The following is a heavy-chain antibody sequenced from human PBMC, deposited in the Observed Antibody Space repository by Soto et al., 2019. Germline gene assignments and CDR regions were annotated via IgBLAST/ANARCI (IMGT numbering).Heavy chain of an antibody. J-gene: IGHJ6*02. CDR3: ARGTTQDYYYGMDV. V-gene: IGHV1-69*13. CDR1: GGTFSSYA. D-gene: IGHD1-1*01. CDR2: IIPIFGTA. Sequence: SVKVSCKASGGTFSSYAISGGRQAPGQGLEWMGGIIPIFGTANHAQKFQCRVTITADESTSTAYMELSSLRSEDTAVYYCARGTTQDYYYGMDVWGQGTTVTVSS.